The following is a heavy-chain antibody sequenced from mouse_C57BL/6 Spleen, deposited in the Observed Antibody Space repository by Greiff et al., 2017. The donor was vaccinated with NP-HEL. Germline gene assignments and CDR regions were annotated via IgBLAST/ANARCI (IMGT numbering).Heavy chain of an antibody. J-gene: IGHJ4*01. CDR2: IDPENGDT. D-gene: IGHD3-2*01. Sequence: EVQLKQSGAELVRPGASVKLSCTASGFNIKDDYMHWVKQRPEQGLEWIGWIDPENGDTEYASKFQGKATITADTSSNTAYLQLSSLTSEDTAVYYCTTLDSSMDYWGQGTSVTVSS. CDR3: TTLDSSMDY. V-gene: IGHV14-4*01. CDR1: GFNIKDDY.